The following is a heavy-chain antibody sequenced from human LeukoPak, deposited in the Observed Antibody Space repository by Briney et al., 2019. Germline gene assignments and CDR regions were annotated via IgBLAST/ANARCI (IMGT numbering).Heavy chain of an antibody. D-gene: IGHD5-18*01. Sequence: SETLSLTCTVSGGSISSSSYYWGWIRQPPGKGLEWIGSIYYSGSTYYNPSLKSRVTISVDTSKNQFSLKLSSVTAADTAVYFCSKNSYNYGHKGFDYWGQGTLVTVSS. V-gene: IGHV4-39*01. CDR3: SKNSYNYGHKGFDY. CDR1: GGSISSSSYY. CDR2: IYYSGST. J-gene: IGHJ4*02.